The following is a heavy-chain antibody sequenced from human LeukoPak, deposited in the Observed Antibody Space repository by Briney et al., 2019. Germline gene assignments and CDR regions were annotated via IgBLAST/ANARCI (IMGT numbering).Heavy chain of an antibody. CDR2: ISAYSGNT. CDR3: ARVPQPYYYYYGMDV. J-gene: IGHJ6*02. V-gene: IGHV1-18*01. CDR1: GYTFTSYG. Sequence: ASVKVSCKASGYTFTSYGISWVRQAPGQGLEWMGWISAYSGNTNYAQKLQGRVTMTTDTSTSTAYMELRSLRSDDTAVYYCARVPQPYYYYYGMDVWGQGTTVTVSS.